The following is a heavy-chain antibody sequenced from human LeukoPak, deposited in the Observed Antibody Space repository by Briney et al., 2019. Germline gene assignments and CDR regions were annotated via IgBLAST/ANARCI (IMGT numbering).Heavy chain of an antibody. D-gene: IGHD2-15*01. V-gene: IGHV3-23*01. CDR3: AKDQGPVVAATPDY. CDR2: ISGSGGST. CDR1: GFTFSSYA. J-gene: IGHJ4*02. Sequence: PGGSLRLSCAASGFTFSSYAMSWVRQAPGKGLEWVSAISGSGGSTYYADSVKGRFTISRDNSKNTLYLQMNSLRAEDTAVYYCAKDQGPVVAATPDYWGQGTLVTVSP.